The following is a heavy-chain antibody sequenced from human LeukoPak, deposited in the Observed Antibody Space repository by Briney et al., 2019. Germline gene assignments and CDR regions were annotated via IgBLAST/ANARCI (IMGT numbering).Heavy chain of an antibody. D-gene: IGHD1-20*01. V-gene: IGHV3-48*04. J-gene: IGHJ4*02. Sequence: GGSLRLSCAASGFTFSSYSMNWVRQAPGKGLEWVSYISSSSSTIYYADSVKGRFTISRDNAKNSLYLQMNSLRAEDTAVYYCAIFTVALTGTDFDYWGQGTLVTVSS. CDR3: AIFTVALTGTDFDY. CDR1: GFTFSSYS. CDR2: ISSSSSTI.